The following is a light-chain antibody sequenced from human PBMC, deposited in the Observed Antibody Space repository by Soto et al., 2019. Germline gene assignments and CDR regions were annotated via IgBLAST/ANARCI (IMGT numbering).Light chain of an antibody. V-gene: IGLV2-14*01. J-gene: IGLJ2*01. CDR1: SSDVGAYKY. CDR2: DVT. Sequence: QSVLTQPASVSGSPGQSITISCTGTSSDVGAYKYVSWYQQHPGKAPKLMIYDVTNRPSGVSNRFSGSKSGNTASLTISGLQAEDEADYYCSSYTSGSTLVFGGGTKLTVL. CDR3: SSYTSGSTLV.